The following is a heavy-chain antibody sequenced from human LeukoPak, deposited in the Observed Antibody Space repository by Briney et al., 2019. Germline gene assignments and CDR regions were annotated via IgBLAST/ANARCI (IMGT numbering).Heavy chain of an antibody. V-gene: IGHV4-38-2*02. CDR1: GYSISSDYY. CDR3: ARGGYGGSSDPIGY. D-gene: IGHD4-23*01. Sequence: SETLSLTCTVSGYSISSDYYWDWIRQPPGKGLEWIGSIFHSGRAYYNPSLKGRVTMSLDTSKNQFSLELTSVTAADTAVYYCARGGYGGSSDPIGYWGQGTLVTVSS. J-gene: IGHJ4*02. CDR2: IFHSGRA.